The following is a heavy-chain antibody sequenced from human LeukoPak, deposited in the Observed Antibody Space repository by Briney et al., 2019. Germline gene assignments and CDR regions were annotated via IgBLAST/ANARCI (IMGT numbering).Heavy chain of an antibody. D-gene: IGHD3-3*01. CDR3: AKEGRFLEWLLPDY. J-gene: IGHJ4*02. CDR1: GFTFSSYA. V-gene: IGHV3-23*01. CDR2: ISGSGGST. Sequence: GGSLGLSCAASGFTFSSYAMSWVRQAPGKGLEWVSAISGSGGSTYYADSVKGRFTISRDNSKNTLYLQMNSLRAEDTAVYYCAKEGRFLEWLLPDYWGQGTLVTVSS.